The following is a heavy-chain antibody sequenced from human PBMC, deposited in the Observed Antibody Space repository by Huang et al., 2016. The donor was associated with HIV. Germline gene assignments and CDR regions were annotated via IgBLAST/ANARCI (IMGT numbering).Heavy chain of an antibody. CDR1: GGSISSHY. CDR2: IYYSGRT. D-gene: IGHD3-16*01. CDR3: ARVGYYFDY. J-gene: IGHJ4*02. V-gene: IGHV4-59*11. Sequence: QVQLQESGPGLVKPSETLSLTCPVSGGSISSHYWSWIRQPPGKGLEWIGSIYYSGRTNSNPSLKSRVTTPVDTSNTPFSLKLSSVTAADTAVYYCARVGYYFDYWGQGTLVTVSS.